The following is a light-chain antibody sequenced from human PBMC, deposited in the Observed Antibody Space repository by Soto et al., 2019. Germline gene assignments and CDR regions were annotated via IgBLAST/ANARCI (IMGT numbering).Light chain of an antibody. Sequence: QSALTQPASVSGSPGQSIAISCTGTSSDVGAYDYVSWYQQHPGKAPKLMIYDVKYRPPGVSNRFSGSKSGNTASLTISGLQAEDEADYYCSSYTSSSSVIFGGGTKLTVL. V-gene: IGLV2-14*01. CDR1: SSDVGAYDY. CDR3: SSYTSSSSVI. J-gene: IGLJ2*01. CDR2: DVK.